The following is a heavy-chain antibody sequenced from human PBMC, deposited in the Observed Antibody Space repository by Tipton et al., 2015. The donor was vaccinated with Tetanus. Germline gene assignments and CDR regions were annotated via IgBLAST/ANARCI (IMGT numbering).Heavy chain of an antibody. CDR1: GGSISSGGYY. CDR3: ARDQARGARGWNYFDY. D-gene: IGHD1-26*01. J-gene: IGHJ4*02. CDR2: IYYSGST. V-gene: IGHV4-31*03. Sequence: TPSLTCTVSGGSISSGGYYWSWIRQHPGKGLEWIGDIYYSGSTYYNPSLKSRVTISVDTSKNQFSLKLNSVTAADTAVYYCARDQARGARGWNYFDYWGQGTLVTVSS.